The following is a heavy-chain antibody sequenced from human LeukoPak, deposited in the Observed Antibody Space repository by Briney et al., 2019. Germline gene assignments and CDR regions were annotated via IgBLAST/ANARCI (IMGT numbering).Heavy chain of an antibody. Sequence: PSETLSLTCTVSGGSISSDSYYWSWIRKPAGKGLEWIGRVYTSGNTNYNPSLKSRVTMSIDTSKNQFSLKLSSVTAADTAVYYCAKKEKLGDAFDIWGQGTMVTVSS. CDR1: GGSISSDSYY. D-gene: IGHD3-16*01. CDR2: VYTSGNT. CDR3: AKKEKLGDAFDI. V-gene: IGHV4-61*02. J-gene: IGHJ3*02.